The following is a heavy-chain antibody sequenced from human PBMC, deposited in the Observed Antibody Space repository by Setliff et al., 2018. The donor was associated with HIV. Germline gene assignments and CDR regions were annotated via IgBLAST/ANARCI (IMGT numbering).Heavy chain of an antibody. J-gene: IGHJ4*02. CDR1: GGSFSGYY. V-gene: IGHV4-34*01. CDR2: INHSGST. Sequence: SETLSLTCAVYGGSFSGYYWSWIRQPPGKGLEWFGEINHSGSTNYNPSLKSRVTISVDTSKNQFSLKLSSVTAADTAVYYCARAIPYYDYVWGSPEDYWGQGTLVTVSS. CDR3: ARAIPYYDYVWGSPEDY. D-gene: IGHD3-16*01.